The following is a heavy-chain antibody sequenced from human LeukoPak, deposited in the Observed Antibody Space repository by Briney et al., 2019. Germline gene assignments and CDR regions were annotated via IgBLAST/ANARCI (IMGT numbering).Heavy chain of an antibody. Sequence: SETLSLTCAVYGGSSSGYYWSWIRQPPGKGLEWIGEINHSGSTNYNPSLKSRVTISVDTSKNQFSLKLSSVTAADTAVYYCARTISTYYYDSSGYSRAENFDLWGRGTLVTVSS. CDR2: INHSGST. CDR3: ARTISTYYYDSSGYSRAENFDL. J-gene: IGHJ2*01. V-gene: IGHV4-34*01. D-gene: IGHD3-22*01. CDR1: GGSSSGYY.